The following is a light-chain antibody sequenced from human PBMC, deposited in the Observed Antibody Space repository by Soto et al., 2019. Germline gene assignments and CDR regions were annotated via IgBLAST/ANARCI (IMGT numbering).Light chain of an antibody. CDR2: NDD. J-gene: IGLJ3*02. CDR3: SAWDASLGAIL. Sequence: QSVLRQPPSASGTPGQTVTISCSGRSSNIGSNIVNWYQQLPGTAPKLLIYNDDHRPSGVADRFSGSKSGTSASLAISGLQSEDEADYYCSAWDASLGAILFGGGTQLTVL. V-gene: IGLV1-44*01. CDR1: SSNIGSNI.